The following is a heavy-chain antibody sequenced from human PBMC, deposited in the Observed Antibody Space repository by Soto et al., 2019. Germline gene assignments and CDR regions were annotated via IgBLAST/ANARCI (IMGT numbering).Heavy chain of an antibody. Sequence: SVKVSCKASGGTFSSYAISWVRQAPGQGLEWMGWIIPIFGTANYAQKFQGRVTITADESTSTAYMELSSLRSEDTAVYYCATLYYDILTGDPDDAFDIWGQGTMVTVSS. J-gene: IGHJ3*02. CDR1: GGTFSSYA. V-gene: IGHV1-69*13. CDR2: IIPIFGTA. D-gene: IGHD3-9*01. CDR3: ATLYYDILTGDPDDAFDI.